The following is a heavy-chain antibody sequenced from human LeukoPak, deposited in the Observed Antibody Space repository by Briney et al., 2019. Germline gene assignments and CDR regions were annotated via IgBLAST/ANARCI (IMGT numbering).Heavy chain of an antibody. V-gene: IGHV1-2*02. CDR2: IKTNSGAT. CDR3: ARGRRILGGPENAGDFFDY. Sequence: GASVKVSCKASGYTFTDYNLLWVRQAPGQGLEWMGWIKTNSGATDYAQNFEARVTMTRDTSSGTAYLDLSSLTSDDTAVYYCARGRRILGGPENAGDFFDYWGQGTLVIVSS. CDR1: GYTFTDYN. J-gene: IGHJ4*01. D-gene: IGHD3-16*01.